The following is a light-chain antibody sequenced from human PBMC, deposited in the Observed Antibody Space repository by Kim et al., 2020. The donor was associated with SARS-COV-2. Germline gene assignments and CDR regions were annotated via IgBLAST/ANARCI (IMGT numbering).Light chain of an antibody. Sequence: PGGTVTLTWASSTGAVTSGFYPNWFQQKPGQAPRALISSTSNKYSWTPARFSGSLLGGKAALTLSGVQPEDEAEYFCLLYYGGALVFGGGTQLTVL. CDR2: STS. CDR3: LLYYGGALV. V-gene: IGLV7-43*01. CDR1: TGAVTSGFY. J-gene: IGLJ2*01.